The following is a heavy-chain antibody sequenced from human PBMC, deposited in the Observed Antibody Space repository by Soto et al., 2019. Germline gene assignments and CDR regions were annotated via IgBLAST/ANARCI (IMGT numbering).Heavy chain of an antibody. J-gene: IGHJ6*03. D-gene: IGHD3-9*01. V-gene: IGHV4-59*07. CDR1: GGSISSYY. CDR3: ATHRAYYDILTGYYSYYYYYMDV. Sequence: SDTLSLTCTVSGGSISSYYWSWIRQPPGKGLEWIGYIYYSGSTNYNPSLKSRVTISVDTSKNQFSLKLSSVAAADTAVYYCATHRAYYDILTGYYSYYYYYMDVWGKGTTVTVSS. CDR2: IYYSGST.